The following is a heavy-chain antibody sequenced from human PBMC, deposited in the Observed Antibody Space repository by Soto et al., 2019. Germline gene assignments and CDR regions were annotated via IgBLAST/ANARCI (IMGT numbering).Heavy chain of an antibody. Sequence: GGSLRLSCAASGFTFSSYSMNWVRQAPGKGLEWVSSISSSSSYIYFADSVKGRFTISRHNAKNSLYLQMNSLRAEDTAVYYCARSGSGWPPEYFQHWGQGTLVTVSS. CDR3: ARSGSGWPPEYFQH. CDR1: GFTFSSYS. CDR2: ISSSSSYI. J-gene: IGHJ1*01. V-gene: IGHV3-21*01. D-gene: IGHD6-19*01.